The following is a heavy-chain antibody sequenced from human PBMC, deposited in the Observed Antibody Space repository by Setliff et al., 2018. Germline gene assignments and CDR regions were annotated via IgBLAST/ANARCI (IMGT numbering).Heavy chain of an antibody. J-gene: IGHJ4*02. V-gene: IGHV3-33*08. CDR1: GFTFSTFR. CDR2: IWGAGGTK. CDR3: ARTCSGSGCYAGLES. Sequence: PGGSLRLSCAASGFTFSTFRMHWVRQAPGKGLEWVAVIWGAGGTKYHADSVKGRFTISRDNSKNTLYLQMTSLRPEDTAVYYCARTCSGSGCYAGLESWGQGTPVTVSS. D-gene: IGHD2-15*01.